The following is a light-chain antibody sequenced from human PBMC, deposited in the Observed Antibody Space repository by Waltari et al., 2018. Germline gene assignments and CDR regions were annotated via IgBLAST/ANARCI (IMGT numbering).Light chain of an antibody. J-gene: IGLJ1*01. CDR3: SSYTSSSTSL. CDR2: EVS. CDR1: SSDVGGYNY. V-gene: IGLV2-14*01. Sequence: QSALTQPASVSGSPGQSITISCTGTSSDVGGYNYVSWYQQHPGKAPKLMIYEVSKRPSGVSNRFSGSKSGNTASLTISGLQAEDEADYYCSSYTSSSTSLFGTGTKVTVL.